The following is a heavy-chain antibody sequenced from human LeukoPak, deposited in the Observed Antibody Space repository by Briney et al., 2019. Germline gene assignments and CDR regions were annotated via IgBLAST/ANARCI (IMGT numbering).Heavy chain of an antibody. CDR1: GGSISSSSYY. J-gene: IGHJ4*02. D-gene: IGHD4-11*01. Sequence: KSSETLSLTCTVSGGSISSSSYYWGWIRQPPGKGLEWIGSIYYSGSTYYNPSLKSRVTISVDTSKNQFSLKLSSVTAADTAVYYCAQGSSNWANFDYWGQGTLVTVSS. CDR3: AQGSSNWANFDY. CDR2: IYYSGST. V-gene: IGHV4-39*07.